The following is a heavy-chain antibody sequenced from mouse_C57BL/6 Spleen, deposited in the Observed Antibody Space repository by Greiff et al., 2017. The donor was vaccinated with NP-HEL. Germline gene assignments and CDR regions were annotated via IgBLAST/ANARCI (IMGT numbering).Heavy chain of an antibody. CDR3: TRRMSNYAAWFAY. CDR1: GYTFTDYE. Sequence: VQLQESGAELVRPGASVTLSCKASGYTFTDYEMHWVKQTPVHGLEWIGAIDPETGGTAYNQKFKGKAILTADKSSSTAYMELRSLTSEDSAVYYCTRRMSNYAAWFAYWGQGTLVTVSA. CDR2: IDPETGGT. V-gene: IGHV1-15*01. D-gene: IGHD2-5*01. J-gene: IGHJ3*01.